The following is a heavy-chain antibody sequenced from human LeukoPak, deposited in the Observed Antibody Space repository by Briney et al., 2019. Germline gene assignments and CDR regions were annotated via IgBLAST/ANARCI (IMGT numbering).Heavy chain of an antibody. CDR1: GFTFNSYA. CDR2: ISGSGYST. CDR3: ANDRYCSGGSCYILPYYFDY. Sequence: GGSLRLSCAASGFTFNSYAMSWVRQAPGKGLEWVSTISGSGYSTYYADSVKSRFTISRDNSKNTLYLQMNSLRAEDTAVYYCANDRYCSGGSCYILPYYFDYWGQGTPVTVSS. J-gene: IGHJ4*02. D-gene: IGHD2-15*01. V-gene: IGHV3-23*01.